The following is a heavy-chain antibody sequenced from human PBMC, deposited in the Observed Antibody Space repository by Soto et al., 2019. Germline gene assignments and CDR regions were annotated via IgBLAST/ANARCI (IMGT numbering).Heavy chain of an antibody. V-gene: IGHV4-4*02. CDR3: ATLPPRIVVVMTDLPT. Sequence: SETLSLTCFVSGASISSTYWWSWVRQTPGKRLEWIGQIYHTGTTSYNPSLKNRVTISLDKSNNQFSLRLTSMTATDTSVYYCATLPPRIVVVMTDLPTWGQGTLVTSPQ. CDR1: GASISSTYW. D-gene: IGHD2-15*01. CDR2: IYHTGTT. J-gene: IGHJ5*02.